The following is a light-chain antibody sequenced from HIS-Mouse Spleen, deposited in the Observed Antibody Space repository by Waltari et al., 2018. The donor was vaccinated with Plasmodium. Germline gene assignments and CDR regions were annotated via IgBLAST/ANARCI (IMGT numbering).Light chain of an antibody. CDR1: QSISSY. J-gene: IGKJ2*01. V-gene: IGKV1-39*01. Sequence: DIQMTQSPSSLSASVGDRVTITCRASQSISSYLNWYQQKPGKAPKLLIYAASSLQSGVPSRFSGSGSGTDFTLTISSLQPEDFATYYCQQSHTFGQRTKLEIK. CDR2: AAS. CDR3: QQSHT.